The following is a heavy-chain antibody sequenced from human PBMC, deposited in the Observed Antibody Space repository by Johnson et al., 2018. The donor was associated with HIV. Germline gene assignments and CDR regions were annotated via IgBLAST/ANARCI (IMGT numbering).Heavy chain of an antibody. CDR1: GFTFSDYY. D-gene: IGHD3-16*01. CDR2: ISSSGSTI. Sequence: VQLVESGGGLVKPGGSLRLSCAASGFTFSDYYMSWIRQAPGKGLEWVSSISSSGSTIYYADSGNGRFPISRDNSKNTLYLQMNSLRAEDSALYFCASGVDAFDIWGQVTMVTVSS. CDR3: ASGVDAFDI. J-gene: IGHJ3*02. V-gene: IGHV3-11*04.